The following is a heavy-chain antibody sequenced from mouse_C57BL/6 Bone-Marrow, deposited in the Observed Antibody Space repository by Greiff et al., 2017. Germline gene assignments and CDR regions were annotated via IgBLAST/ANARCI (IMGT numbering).Heavy chain of an antibody. J-gene: IGHJ2*01. Sequence: DVKLQESGPELVKPGASVKMSCKASGYTFTDYNMHWVKQSHGKSLEWIGYINPNNGGTSYNQKFKGKATLTVNKSSSTAYMELRSLTSEDSAVYYCARGPSTVVPFDYWGQGTTLTVSS. CDR3: ARGPSTVVPFDY. V-gene: IGHV1-22*01. CDR1: GYTFTDYN. CDR2: INPNNGGT. D-gene: IGHD1-1*01.